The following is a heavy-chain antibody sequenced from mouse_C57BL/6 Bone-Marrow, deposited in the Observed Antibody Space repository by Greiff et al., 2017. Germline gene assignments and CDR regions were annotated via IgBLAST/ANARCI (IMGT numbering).Heavy chain of an antibody. D-gene: IGHD1-1*01. CDR3: ARFITTVGCFDY. CDR1: GYTFTSYW. J-gene: IGHJ2*01. V-gene: IGHV1-55*01. CDR2: IYPGSGST. Sequence: QVQLQQPGAELVKPGASVKMSCKASGYTFTSYWITWVKQRPGQGLEWIGAIYPGSGSTNYNEKFKGKATMTVDTSSSTAYMQLSRLTSEDSAVYYCARFITTVGCFDYWGQGTTLTVSS.